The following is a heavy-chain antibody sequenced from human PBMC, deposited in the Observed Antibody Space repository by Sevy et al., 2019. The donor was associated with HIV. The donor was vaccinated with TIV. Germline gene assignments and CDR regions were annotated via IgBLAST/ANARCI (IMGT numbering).Heavy chain of an antibody. CDR1: GFTVTNNY. J-gene: IGHJ5*01. Sequence: GGSLRLSCAASGFTVTNNYMSWVRQAPGKGLEWVSTIYSGGSTHYSDSVKGRFIISRDISKNTLYLQMNSLRADDTAVCYCARDYSGSPNLGVDWFDSWGQGTLVTVSS. CDR2: IYSGGST. V-gene: IGHV3-53*01. CDR3: ARDYSGSPNLGVDWFDS. D-gene: IGHD1-26*01.